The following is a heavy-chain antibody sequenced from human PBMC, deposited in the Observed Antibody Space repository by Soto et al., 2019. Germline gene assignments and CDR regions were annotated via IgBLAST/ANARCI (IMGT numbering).Heavy chain of an antibody. V-gene: IGHV4-39*01. D-gene: IGHD1-26*01. J-gene: IGHJ4*02. CDR2: IYYSGST. Sequence: QLQLQESGPGLVKPSETLSLTCTVSGGSISSSSYYWGWIRQPPGKGLEWIGSIYYSGSTYYNPSRTLRLTISVDTSKTQFSLKLSSVTAADTAVYYCARGWELLFDYWGQGTLVTVSS. CDR1: GGSISSSSYY. CDR3: ARGWELLFDY.